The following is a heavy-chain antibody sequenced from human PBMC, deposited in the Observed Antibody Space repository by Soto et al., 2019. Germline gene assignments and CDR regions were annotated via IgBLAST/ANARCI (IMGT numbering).Heavy chain of an antibody. Sequence: PGGSLRLSCAASGFTFSSYGMHWVRQAPGKGLEWVAVIWYDGSNKYYADSVKGRFTISRDNSKNTLYLQMNSLRAEDTAVYYCARVGDFWSDWFDPWGQGTLVTVSS. J-gene: IGHJ5*02. CDR1: GFTFSSYG. CDR3: ARVGDFWSDWFDP. V-gene: IGHV3-33*01. CDR2: IWYDGSNK. D-gene: IGHD3-3*01.